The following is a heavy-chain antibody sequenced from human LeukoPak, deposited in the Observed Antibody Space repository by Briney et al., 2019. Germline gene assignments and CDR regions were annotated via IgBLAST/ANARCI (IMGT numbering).Heavy chain of an antibody. V-gene: IGHV1-69*13. J-gene: IGHJ4*02. CDR3: ARAELFGGIPYYFDY. CDR2: IIPIFGTA. CDR1: GGTFSSYA. Sequence: SVKVSCKASGGTFSSYAISWVRQAPGQGLEWMGGIIPIFGTANYAQKFQGKVTITADESTSTAYMELSSLRSEDTAVYYCARAELFGGIPYYFDYWGQGTLVTVSS. D-gene: IGHD2-21*01.